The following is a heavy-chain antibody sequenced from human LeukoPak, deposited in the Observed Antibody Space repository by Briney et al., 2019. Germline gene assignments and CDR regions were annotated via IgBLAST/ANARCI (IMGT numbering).Heavy chain of an antibody. CDR1: GFTFSSYS. CDR2: ISGSSGSI. J-gene: IGHJ4*02. D-gene: IGHD2-15*01. CDR3: ARRLNCSGGSCYFDY. V-gene: IGHV3-48*01. Sequence: PGGSLRLSCAASGFTFSSYSMNWVRQAPGKGLEWVSDISGSSGSIYYADSVKGRFTIPRDNAKKSLYLQMNSLRAEDTAVYYCARRLNCSGGSCYFDYWGRGTLVTVSS.